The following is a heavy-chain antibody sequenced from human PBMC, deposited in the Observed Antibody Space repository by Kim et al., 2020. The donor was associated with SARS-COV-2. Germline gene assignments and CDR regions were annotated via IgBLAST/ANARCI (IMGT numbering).Heavy chain of an antibody. V-gene: IGHV1-46*01. CDR1: GYTFIRYY. CDR2: INPSGGST. D-gene: IGHD2-2*01. Sequence: ASVKVSCKASGYTFIRYYTHWVRQAPGQGLEWMGIINPSGGSTTYAQKFQGRVTMTRDTSTSTAYMELSSLRSEDTAVYFCARGSAGAVSSYYFGLDVWGQGTMVSVSS. J-gene: IGHJ6*02. CDR3: ARGSAGAVSSYYFGLDV.